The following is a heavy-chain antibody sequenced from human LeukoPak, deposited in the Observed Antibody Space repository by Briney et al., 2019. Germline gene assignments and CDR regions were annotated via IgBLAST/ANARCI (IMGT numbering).Heavy chain of an antibody. CDR2: IHTSENT. D-gene: IGHD3-10*01. CDR1: GGSISNYY. J-gene: IGHJ3*02. V-gene: IGHV4-4*07. Sequence: PSETLSLTCSVSGGSISNYYWSWIRQPAGKGLEWIGHIHTSENTNYNPSLKSRVTMSVDTSKNQFSLKLSSVTAADTAVYYCARELSPSPGVIIWDRAFDIWGQGTMVTVSS. CDR3: ARELSPSPGVIIWDRAFDI.